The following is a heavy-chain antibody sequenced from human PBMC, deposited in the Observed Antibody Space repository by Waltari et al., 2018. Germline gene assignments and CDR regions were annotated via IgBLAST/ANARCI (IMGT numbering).Heavy chain of an antibody. CDR1: GGTFSTYT. V-gene: IGHV1-69*02. CDR3: ARSGEMKGTVDY. J-gene: IGHJ4*02. Sequence: HVQLEQSGAEVKKPGSSVKVSCKASGGTFSTYTVTWVRQAPGQGLEWMGSSNPLLGISKYAQSLQARLTITVDQSTNTGYMELNNLRPEDTGVYYCARSGEMKGTVDYWGQGTLVTVSS. D-gene: IGHD1-1*01. CDR2: SNPLLGIS.